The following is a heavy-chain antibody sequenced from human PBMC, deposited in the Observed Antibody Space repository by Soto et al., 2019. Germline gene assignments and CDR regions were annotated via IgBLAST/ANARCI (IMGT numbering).Heavy chain of an antibody. CDR1: GFTFRSYA. Sequence: QVQLVESGGGVVQPGRSLRLSCAASGFTFRSYAMDWVRQAPGKGLVWVAVISYDGTNKYYADSVKGRFTISRDNSKNTLSLQMNSLRAEDTAVYYCARGDSNSWSDYWGQGTLVTVSS. D-gene: IGHD6-13*01. V-gene: IGHV3-30*01. CDR3: ARGDSNSWSDY. J-gene: IGHJ4*02. CDR2: ISYDGTNK.